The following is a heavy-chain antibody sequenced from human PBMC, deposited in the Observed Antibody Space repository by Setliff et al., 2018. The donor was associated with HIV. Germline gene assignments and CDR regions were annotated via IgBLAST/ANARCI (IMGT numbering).Heavy chain of an antibody. V-gene: IGHV4-39*07. J-gene: IGHJ6*02. Sequence: SETLSLTCTVSGGSISSSSYYWGWIRQPPGKGLEWIGSMYYSGRTYYNPSLKTRVTISVDTSKNQFSLKLSSVTAADTAVYYCAGEIVNDYNFWSGYYYYYYGMDVWGQGTTVTVSS. CDR3: AGEIVNDYNFWSGYYYYYYGMDV. CDR2: MYYSGRT. CDR1: GGSISSSSYY. D-gene: IGHD3-3*01.